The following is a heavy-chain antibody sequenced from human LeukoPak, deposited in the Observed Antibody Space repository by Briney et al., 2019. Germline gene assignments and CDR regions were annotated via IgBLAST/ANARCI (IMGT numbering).Heavy chain of an antibody. CDR1: GFTSSNYA. J-gene: IGHJ4*02. D-gene: IGHD2-2*01. V-gene: IGHV3-30*02. CDR3: AKEPKYQLLSYYFDY. Sequence: GGSLRLSCAASGFTSSNYALRWVRQAPGKGLEWVAFIRYDGTNTYYADSVKGRFTISRDNSKNTLYLQMNSLRAEDTAVYYCAKEPKYQLLSYYFDYWGQGTLVTVSS. CDR2: IRYDGTNT.